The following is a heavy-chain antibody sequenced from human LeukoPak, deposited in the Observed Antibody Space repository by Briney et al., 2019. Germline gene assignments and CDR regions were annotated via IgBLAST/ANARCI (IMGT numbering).Heavy chain of an antibody. V-gene: IGHV3-23*01. D-gene: IGHD2-15*01. J-gene: IGHJ4*02. CDR3: AKGNNGCYDS. CDR1: GFTFSSYA. Sequence: PGGSLRLSCAASGFTFSSYAMGWVRQAPGKGLEWVSSISGNGGYTYHADSVKGRFTISRDNSKNTLYMQMNSLRAEDTAVYYCAKGNNGCYDSWGQGTLVTVSS. CDR2: ISGNGGYT.